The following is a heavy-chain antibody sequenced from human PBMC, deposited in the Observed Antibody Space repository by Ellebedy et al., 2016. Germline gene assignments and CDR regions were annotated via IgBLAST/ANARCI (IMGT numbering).Heavy chain of an antibody. CDR1: GGSVSSDY. D-gene: IGHD1-1*01. CDR2: VFHTGAT. J-gene: IGHJ3*01. CDR3: AKWNGAWNAFDV. V-gene: IGHV4-59*02. Sequence: SETLSLTCNVFGGSVSSDYWNWIRRPPGKGLEWIEFVFHTGATLYNPSLKSRVTMSVDTSKSQLSLRLMSVTAADTAVYYCAKWNGAWNAFDVWGLGTMVTVSS.